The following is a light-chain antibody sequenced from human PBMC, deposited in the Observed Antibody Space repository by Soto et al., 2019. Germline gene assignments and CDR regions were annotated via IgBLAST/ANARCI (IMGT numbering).Light chain of an antibody. Sequence: EIVLTQSPGTLSLSPGERATLSCRASQSVSNSYLAWYQQKPGQAPRLLIYGASSRATGIPDRFSGSGSVTVFTLTISRLEPEDFAVYYWQQYGSSPHTFGQGTKLEIK. CDR3: QQYGSSPHT. V-gene: IGKV3-20*01. CDR2: GAS. CDR1: QSVSNSY. J-gene: IGKJ2*01.